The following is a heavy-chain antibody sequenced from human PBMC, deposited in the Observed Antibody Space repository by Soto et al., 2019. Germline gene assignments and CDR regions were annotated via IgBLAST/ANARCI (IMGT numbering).Heavy chain of an antibody. CDR3: TRDTSRAFGDYLDYFDY. D-gene: IGHD4-17*01. J-gene: IGHJ4*02. Sequence: LRLSCAASGFTFDDYAMHWVRQAPGKGLEWVSGISWNSGDIAYADSVKGRFTVSRDNAKNSLYLQMNSLRTEDTAFYYCTRDTSRAFGDYLDYFDYWGQGTLVTVSS. CDR1: GFTFDDYA. CDR2: ISWNSGDI. V-gene: IGHV3-9*01.